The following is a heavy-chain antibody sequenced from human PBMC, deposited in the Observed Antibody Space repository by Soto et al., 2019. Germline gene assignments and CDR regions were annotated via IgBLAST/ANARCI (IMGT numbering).Heavy chain of an antibody. CDR3: AKGDTAMADYYYYGMDV. J-gene: IGHJ6*02. D-gene: IGHD5-18*01. CDR2: ISYDGSNK. V-gene: IGHV3-30*18. CDR1: GFTFSSYG. Sequence: PGGSLRLSCAASGFTFSSYGMHWVRQAPGKGLEWVAVISYDGSNKYYADSVKGRFTISRDNSKNTLYLQMNSLRAEDTAVYYRAKGDTAMADYYYYGMDVWGQGTTVTVSS.